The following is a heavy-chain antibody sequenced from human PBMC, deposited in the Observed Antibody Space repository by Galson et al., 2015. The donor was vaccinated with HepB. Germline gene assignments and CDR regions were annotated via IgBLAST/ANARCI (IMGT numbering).Heavy chain of an antibody. Sequence: SETLSLTCTVSGGSISSYYWSWIRQLPGKGLEWIGYIYYSGSTNYNPSLKSRVTRSVDTSKNQFSVKPSFVTAADTAGYYCAGLNWVGVDPWGQGTLVTVSS. CDR3: AGLNWVGVDP. D-gene: IGHD2-15*01. CDR2: IYYSGST. J-gene: IGHJ5*02. CDR1: GGSISSYY. V-gene: IGHV4-59*08.